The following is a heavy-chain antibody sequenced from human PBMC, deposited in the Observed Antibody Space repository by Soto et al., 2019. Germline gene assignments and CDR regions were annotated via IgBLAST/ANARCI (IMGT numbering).Heavy chain of an antibody. CDR2: ISGSGGST. CDR3: AKQLERQFLKRGAFDI. CDR1: GFTFSSYA. D-gene: IGHD1-1*01. V-gene: IGHV3-23*01. Sequence: PGGSLRLSCAASGFTFSSYAMSWVRQAPGKGLEWVSAISGSGGSTYYADSVKDRFTIFRDNSKNTLYLQMNSLRAEDTAVYYCAKQLERQFLKRGAFDIWGQGTMVTVSS. J-gene: IGHJ3*02.